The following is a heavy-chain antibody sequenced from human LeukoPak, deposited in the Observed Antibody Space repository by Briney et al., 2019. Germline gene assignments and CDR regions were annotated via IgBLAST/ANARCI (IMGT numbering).Heavy chain of an antibody. V-gene: IGHV3-7*01. CDR3: ARDETYDYESNGYLDF. Sequence: PGGSLRLSCAASGFTVSSNYMSWVRQAPGKGLEWVANIRHDGSETYYVDSLRGRFTISRDNAKNLVYLQMSSLRAEDTAIYYCARDETYDYESNGYLDFWGQGTVVTVSS. CDR2: IRHDGSET. J-gene: IGHJ4*02. CDR1: GFTVSSNY. D-gene: IGHD3-22*01.